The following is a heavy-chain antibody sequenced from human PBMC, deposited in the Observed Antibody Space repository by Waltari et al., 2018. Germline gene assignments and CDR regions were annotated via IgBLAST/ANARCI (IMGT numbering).Heavy chain of an antibody. V-gene: IGHV4-59*01. CDR3: ARSGSGWLYYYYYMDV. D-gene: IGHD6-19*01. J-gene: IGHJ6*03. CDR2: IYYSGST. Sequence: QVQLQESGPGLVKPSETLSLTCTVSGGSISSYYWSWIRQPPGKGLEWIGYIYYSGSTNYNPSLKSRVTISVDTSKNQFSLKLSSVTAADTAVYYCARSGSGWLYYYYYMDVWGKGTTVTVSS. CDR1: GGSISSYY.